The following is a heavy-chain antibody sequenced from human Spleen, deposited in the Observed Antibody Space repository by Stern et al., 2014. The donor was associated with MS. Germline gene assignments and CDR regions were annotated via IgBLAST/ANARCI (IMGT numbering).Heavy chain of an antibody. V-gene: IGHV3-49*03. Sequence: VQLVQSGGGLVQPGRSLRLSCTASGFTFGDYAMSWFRQAPGKGLEWVGFIRSKAYGGTTEYAASVKGRFTISRDDSKSIAYLQMNSLKTEDTAVYYCTRDRDGPRMDVWGQGTTVTVSS. CDR1: GFTFGDYA. J-gene: IGHJ6*02. CDR2: IRSKAYGGTT. CDR3: TRDRDGPRMDV.